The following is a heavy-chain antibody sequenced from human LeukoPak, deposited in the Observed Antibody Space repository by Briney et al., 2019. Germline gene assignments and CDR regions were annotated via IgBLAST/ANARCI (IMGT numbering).Heavy chain of an antibody. CDR1: GFTFSSYE. Sequence: PGGSLRLSCAASGFTFSSYEMNWVRQAPGKGLEWVSYISSSGSTIYYADSVKGRFTISRDNAKNSLYLQMNSLRAEDTAVYYCARARYDSSGYYTTGLDYWGQGTLVTVSS. V-gene: IGHV3-48*03. J-gene: IGHJ4*02. D-gene: IGHD3-22*01. CDR2: ISSSGSTI. CDR3: ARARYDSSGYYTTGLDY.